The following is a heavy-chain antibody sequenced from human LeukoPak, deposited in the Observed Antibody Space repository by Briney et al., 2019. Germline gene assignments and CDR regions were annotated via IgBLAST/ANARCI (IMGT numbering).Heavy chain of an antibody. Sequence: GESLKISCKGSGDSYTNYWIGWVRQMPGKGLEWMGIIYLGDYETRYSPSFQGQVTISADKSISTAYLQWSSLKASDTAMYYCAMDSYGSLNFDYWGQGTLVTVSS. V-gene: IGHV5-51*01. CDR3: AMDSYGSLNFDY. D-gene: IGHD5-18*01. CDR2: IYLGDYET. J-gene: IGHJ4*02. CDR1: GDSYTNYW.